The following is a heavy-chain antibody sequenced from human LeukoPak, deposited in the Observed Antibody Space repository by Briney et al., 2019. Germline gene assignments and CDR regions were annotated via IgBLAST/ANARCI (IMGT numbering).Heavy chain of an antibody. CDR3: AREGGINTPPR. CDR2: ISSSGITL. Sequence: GGSLRLSCAASGFTFSDYEMNWVRQVPGKGLEWLSYISSSGITLYYADSVKGRFTISRDSAENSLYLQMNSLRVEDTGFYYCAREGGINTPPRWGQGTLVTVSS. J-gene: IGHJ4*02. V-gene: IGHV3-48*03. CDR1: GFTFSDYE. D-gene: IGHD1-26*01.